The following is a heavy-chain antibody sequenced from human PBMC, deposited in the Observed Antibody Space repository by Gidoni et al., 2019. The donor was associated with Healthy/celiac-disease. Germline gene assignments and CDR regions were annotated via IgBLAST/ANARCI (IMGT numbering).Heavy chain of an antibody. J-gene: IGHJ4*02. CDR1: GFPFRRLT. Sequence: VQLVESGGGLVQPGGSLRLSCAASGFPFRRLTMTWVRQAPGKGLEWVSYISSSSSTIYYADSVKGRFTISRDNAKNSLYLQMNSLRAEDTAVYYCARDPSGNYDILTGYYNYYFDYWGQGTLVTVSS. CDR3: ARDPSGNYDILTGYYNYYFDY. V-gene: IGHV3-48*01. D-gene: IGHD3-9*01. CDR2: ISSSSSTI.